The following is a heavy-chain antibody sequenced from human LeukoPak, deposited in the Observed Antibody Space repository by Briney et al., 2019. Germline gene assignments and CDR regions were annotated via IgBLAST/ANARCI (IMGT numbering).Heavy chain of an antibody. V-gene: IGHV3-23*01. Sequence: GGSLRLSCAASGFTFSNYAMSWVRQAPGKGLEWVSAILGSGGSTYYADSVKGRFTISRDNSKNTLYLQMNSLRAEDTAVYYCAKTFYAEQFDYWGQGTLVTVSS. CDR1: GFTFSNYA. J-gene: IGHJ4*02. CDR3: AKTFYAEQFDY. CDR2: ILGSGGST. D-gene: IGHD1/OR15-1a*01.